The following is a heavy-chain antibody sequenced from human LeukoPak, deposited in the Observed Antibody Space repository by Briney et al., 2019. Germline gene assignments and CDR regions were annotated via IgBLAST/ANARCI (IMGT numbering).Heavy chain of an antibody. Sequence: PGGSLRLSGAAAGFTFSSHEMNWVRQAPGKGLEWVSYISSSGSTIYYADSVKGRFTISRDNAKNSLYLQMNSLRDEDTAVYYCARDLSGRYAFDIWGQGTMVTVSS. CDR2: ISSSGSTI. J-gene: IGHJ3*02. D-gene: IGHD3-10*01. V-gene: IGHV3-48*03. CDR3: ARDLSGRYAFDI. CDR1: GFTFSSHE.